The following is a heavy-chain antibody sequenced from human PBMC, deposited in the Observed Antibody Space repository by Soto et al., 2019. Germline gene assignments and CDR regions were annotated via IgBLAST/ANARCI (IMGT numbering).Heavy chain of an antibody. CDR3: ARGYSTSWYYFDY. CDR2: IYYSGTT. Sequence: PSETLSLTCIVSGGSISTYYWSWIRQPPGKGLEWIGYIYYSGTTNYNPSLKSRVTLSVDTSKKQFALKLSSVTAADTAVYYCARGYSTSWYYFDYWGQGTLVTVSS. V-gene: IGHV4-59*01. CDR1: GGSISTYY. J-gene: IGHJ4*02. D-gene: IGHD6-13*01.